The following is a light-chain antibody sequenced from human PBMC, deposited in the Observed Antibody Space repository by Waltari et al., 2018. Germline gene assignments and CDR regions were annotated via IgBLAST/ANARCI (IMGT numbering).Light chain of an antibody. CDR3: QVWLSSSDHPV. CDR2: YDH. Sequence: SYVVTQPPSVSVAPGKTARITCGGNNIGSKRVHWYQQKPGQAPVLVIYYDHDRPSGIPERFSGSNAGDPATLSITRVEAGDEADYYCQVWLSSSDHPVFGGGTKLTVL. J-gene: IGLJ2*01. V-gene: IGLV3-21*04. CDR1: NIGSKR.